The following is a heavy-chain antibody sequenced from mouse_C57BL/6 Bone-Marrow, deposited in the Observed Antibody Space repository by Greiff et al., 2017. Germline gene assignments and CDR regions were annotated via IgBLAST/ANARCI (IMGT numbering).Heavy chain of an antibody. J-gene: IGHJ4*01. CDR2: IDPSDSYT. D-gene: IGHD3-2*02. CDR3: ARDSSGPSYAMDY. V-gene: IGHV1-69*01. Sequence: VQLQQPGAELVMPGASVKLSCKASGYTFTSYWMHWVKQRPGQGLEWIGEIDPSDSYTNYNQKFKGKSTLTVDKSSSTAYMQLSSLTSEDSAVYYCARDSSGPSYAMDYWGQGTSVTVSS. CDR1: GYTFTSYW.